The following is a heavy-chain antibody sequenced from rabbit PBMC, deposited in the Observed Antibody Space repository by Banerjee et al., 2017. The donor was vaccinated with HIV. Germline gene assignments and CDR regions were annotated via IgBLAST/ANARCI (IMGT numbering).Heavy chain of an antibody. J-gene: IGHJ4*01. D-gene: IGHD4-1*01. Sequence: QEQLEESGGDLVKPGRSLTLTCTASGFSFSNKYVMCWVRQAPGKGLEWIACIDTGSSGSTYYASWAKGRFTISKASWTTVTLQMTSLTAADTATYFCARDLAGVIGWNFGLWGPGTLVTV. CDR3: ARDLAGVIGWNFGL. CDR2: IDTGSSGST. CDR1: GFSFSNKYV. V-gene: IGHV1S45*01.